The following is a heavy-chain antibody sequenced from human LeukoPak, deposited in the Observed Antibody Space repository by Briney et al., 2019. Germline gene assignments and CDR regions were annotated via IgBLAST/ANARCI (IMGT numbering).Heavy chain of an antibody. CDR3: ATSSSSLFDY. J-gene: IGHJ4*02. CDR2: FDSEDGET. Sequence: ASVKVSCKVSGYTLSELSMHWVRQAPGKGLEGMGGFDSEDGETIYAQKFQGRVTMTEDTSTDTAYMELSSLRSEDTAVYYCATSSSSLFDYWGQGTLVTVSS. D-gene: IGHD6-13*01. V-gene: IGHV1-24*01. CDR1: GYTLSELS.